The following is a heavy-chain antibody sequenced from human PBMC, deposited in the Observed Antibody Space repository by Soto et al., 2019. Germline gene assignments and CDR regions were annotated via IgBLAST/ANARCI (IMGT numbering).Heavy chain of an antibody. Sequence: QVQLVQSGAEVTKPGASVKLSCKASGYTFTSYYIHWVRQAPGQGLEWVAMINPGGGRTKNAQMFQGRVTLTRDTSTGTVDMELSSLTSADTAVYYCARGTSCGGDCYLFDYWGQGSLVTVFS. CDR2: INPGGGRT. V-gene: IGHV1-46*01. D-gene: IGHD2-21*02. CDR3: ARGTSCGGDCYLFDY. CDR1: GYTFTSYY. J-gene: IGHJ4*02.